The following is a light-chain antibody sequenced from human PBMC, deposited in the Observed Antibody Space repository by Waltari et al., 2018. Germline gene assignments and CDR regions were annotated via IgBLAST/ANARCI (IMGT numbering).Light chain of an antibody. Sequence: QSVLTQPPSASGTPGQRVTIFCSGSSSTIGRYYVSWYQQLPGTAPKLLMFNDHHRPSGVPDRFSGSKSGTSASLAISGLRSEDEADYYCATWDGSLSSWVFGGGTKLTVL. CDR3: ATWDGSLSSWV. V-gene: IGLV1-47*01. CDR1: SSTIGRYY. J-gene: IGLJ3*02. CDR2: NDH.